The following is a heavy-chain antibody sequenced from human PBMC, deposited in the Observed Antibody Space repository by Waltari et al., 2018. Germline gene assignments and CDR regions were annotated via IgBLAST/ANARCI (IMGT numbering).Heavy chain of an antibody. CDR1: GFTFDDYT. CDR3: AKASSWGNYYFDY. CDR2: ISWDGGST. J-gene: IGHJ4*02. D-gene: IGHD6-13*01. Sequence: EVQLVESGGVVVQPGGSLRLSCAASGFTFDDYTMHWVRQAPGKGLELVSLISWDGGSTYYADSVKGRFTISRDNSKNSLYLQMNSLRTEDTALYYCAKASSWGNYYFDYWGQGTLVTVSS. V-gene: IGHV3-43*01.